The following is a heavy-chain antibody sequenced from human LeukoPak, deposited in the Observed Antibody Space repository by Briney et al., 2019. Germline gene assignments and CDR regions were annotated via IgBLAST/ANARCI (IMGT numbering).Heavy chain of an antibody. V-gene: IGHV4-4*07. Sequence: SETLSLTCDVSGGSTSRHYWSWIRLPAGKGLEWIGRVHTSGSPDYSPSLKSRVTMSVATSKNQVSLRLSPMPAADTAVYFCARVSYNAGSFISGGWFDPWGQGIRVTVSS. CDR3: ARVSYNAGSFISGGWFDP. CDR2: VHTSGSP. CDR1: GGSTSRHY. D-gene: IGHD3-10*01. J-gene: IGHJ5*02.